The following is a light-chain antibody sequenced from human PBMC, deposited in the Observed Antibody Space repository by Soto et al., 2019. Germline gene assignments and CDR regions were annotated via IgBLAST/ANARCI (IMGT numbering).Light chain of an antibody. V-gene: IGLV2-11*01. CDR1: SSDVGGYNY. CDR2: DVS. J-gene: IGLJ2*01. Sequence: QSALTQPRSVSGSPGQSVTISCTGTSSDVGGYNYVSWYQQHPGKAPKLMIYDVSKRPSGVPDRFSGSKSGNTASLTISGLQAEDEAAYYCCSYAGSFVFGGGTKLTVL. CDR3: CSYAGSFV.